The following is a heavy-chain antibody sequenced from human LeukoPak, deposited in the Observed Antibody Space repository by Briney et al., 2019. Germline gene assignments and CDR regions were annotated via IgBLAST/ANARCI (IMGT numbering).Heavy chain of an antibody. CDR1: GGSISSGSYF. CDR3: ARCSRERHYFYYYYHMDV. D-gene: IGHD1-26*01. CDR2: IYRSGST. V-gene: IGHV4-61*02. J-gene: IGHJ6*03. Sequence: PSETLSLTCTVSGGSISSGSYFWNWIRQPAGKGLEWIGRIYRSGSTNYNPSLKSRVTISVDTSKNQLSMKLSSVTAADTAVYYCARCSRERHYFYYYYHMDVWGTGTTVTVSS.